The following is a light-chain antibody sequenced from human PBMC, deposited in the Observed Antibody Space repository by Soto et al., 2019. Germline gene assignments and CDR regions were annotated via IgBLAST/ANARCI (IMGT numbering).Light chain of an antibody. CDR1: QSVSSSY. CDR3: QQDYNLPLT. CDR2: GAS. Sequence: EIVMTQSPATLSLSPGERAILSCRASQSVSSSYLSWYQQRPGQAPRLLIYGASTRATGIPARFSGSGSGTDFTLTISSLQPEDFAVYYCQQDYNLPLTFGGGTKVEIK. J-gene: IGKJ4*01. V-gene: IGKV3D-7*01.